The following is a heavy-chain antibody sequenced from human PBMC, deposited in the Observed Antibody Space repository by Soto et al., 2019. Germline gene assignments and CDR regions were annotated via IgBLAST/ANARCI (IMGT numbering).Heavy chain of an antibody. CDR2: INAGNGNT. D-gene: IGHD3-10*01. Sequence: GPSVKVSCKASGYTFTSYAMHWVRQAPGQRLEWMGWINAGNGNTKYSQKFQGRVTITRDTSAGTAYMELSSLRSEDTAVYYCARDRLGELSIDYWGQGTLVTVSS. CDR3: ARDRLGELSIDY. V-gene: IGHV1-3*01. CDR1: GYTFTSYA. J-gene: IGHJ4*02.